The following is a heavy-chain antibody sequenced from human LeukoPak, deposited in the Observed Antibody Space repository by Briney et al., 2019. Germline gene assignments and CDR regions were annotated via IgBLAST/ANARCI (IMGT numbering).Heavy chain of an antibody. Sequence: GGSLRLSCAASGFTFSNAWMSWVRQPPGKWLQWVGRIKSKADGGTTDYAAPVKGRFSISRDDSKNTLYLQMISLKTEDTAVYYCAKDRIAAPPGGQGTLVTVSS. CDR2: IKSKADGGTT. J-gene: IGHJ5*02. CDR1: GFTFSNAW. CDR3: AKDRIAAPP. V-gene: IGHV3-15*01. D-gene: IGHD6-13*01.